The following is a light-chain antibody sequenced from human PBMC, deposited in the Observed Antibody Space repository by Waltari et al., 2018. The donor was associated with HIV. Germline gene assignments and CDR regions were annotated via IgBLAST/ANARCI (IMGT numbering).Light chain of an antibody. CDR3: GTWDSSLSAGV. CDR1: RPNIGNNS. V-gene: IGLV1-51*01. Sequence: QSVLTPPPSVSAAPGQMVTISFSGSRPNIGNNSVSWYQQQPGTAPKLLIYDNNKRPSGIPDRFSGSKSGTSATLGITGLQTGDEADYYCGTWDSSLSAGVFGGGTKLTVL. J-gene: IGLJ3*02. CDR2: DNN.